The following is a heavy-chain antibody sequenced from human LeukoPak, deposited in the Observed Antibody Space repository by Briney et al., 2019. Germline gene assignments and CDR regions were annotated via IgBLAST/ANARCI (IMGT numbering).Heavy chain of an antibody. V-gene: IGHV3-7*01. CDR3: ARGQT. CDR2: IKEDGSEI. Sequence: PGGSLRLSCAASGFTFSRYWTSWVRQAPGKGLEWVANIKEDGSEIYYVDSVKGRFTISRDNAKNSLYLQMSSLRAEDTAVYYCARGQTWGQGTLVIVSS. CDR1: GFTFSRYW. J-gene: IGHJ4*02.